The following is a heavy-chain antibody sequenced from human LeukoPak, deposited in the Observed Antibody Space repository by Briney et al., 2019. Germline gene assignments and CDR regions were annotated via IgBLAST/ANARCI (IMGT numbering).Heavy chain of an antibody. CDR1: GGSFSGYY. J-gene: IGHJ4*02. Sequence: SETLSLTCAVYGGSFSGYYWSWIRQPPGKGLEWIGEINHSGSTNYNPSLKSRVTISVDTSKNQFSLKLSSVTAADTAVYYCARGRGMYYYDSSGYYGDYWGQGTLVTVSS. CDR2: INHSGST. CDR3: ARGRGMYYYDSSGYYGDY. V-gene: IGHV4-34*01. D-gene: IGHD3-22*01.